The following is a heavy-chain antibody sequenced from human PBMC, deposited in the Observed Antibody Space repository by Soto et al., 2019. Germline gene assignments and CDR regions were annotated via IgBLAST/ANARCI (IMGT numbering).Heavy chain of an antibody. CDR1: GGSLSSDDYY. D-gene: IGHD2-8*01. Sequence: QVQLQESGPGLVKPSQTLSLTCTVSGGSLSSDDYYWTWIRQPPGKGLEWIGYIYYSGSTYYNPYLKSRVTISVDTSKNQFSLKLSSVIAADTAVYYCARDSVYCTNGVCYRLYYGMDVWGQGTTVTVSS. V-gene: IGHV4-30-4*01. CDR2: IYYSGST. CDR3: ARDSVYCTNGVCYRLYYGMDV. J-gene: IGHJ6*02.